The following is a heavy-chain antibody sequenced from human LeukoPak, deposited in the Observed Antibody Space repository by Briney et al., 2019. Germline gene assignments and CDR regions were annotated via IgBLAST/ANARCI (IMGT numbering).Heavy chain of an antibody. Sequence: SVKVSCKTSGDIITNYAISWVRQAPGQGLEWMGVIIPIFGTSNYAQKFQGRVTITADKSTNTAYMELSSLRSEDTAVYYCARVAAAIPRWYFDLWGRGTLVTVSS. CDR1: GDIITNYA. CDR3: ARVAAAIPRWYFDL. J-gene: IGHJ2*01. CDR2: IIPIFGTS. V-gene: IGHV1-69*06. D-gene: IGHD2-2*01.